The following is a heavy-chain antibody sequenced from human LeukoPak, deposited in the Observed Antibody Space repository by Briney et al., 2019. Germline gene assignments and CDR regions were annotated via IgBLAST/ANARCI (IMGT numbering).Heavy chain of an antibody. CDR3: ARVSSRRLPPSYSYDRRNYFDY. CDR2: IYTGGST. D-gene: IGHD3-22*01. CDR1: GGSISSGSYY. Sequence: ASETLSLTCTVSGGSISSGSYYWSWIRQPAGKGLERIGRIYTGGSTNYNPSLKSRVTISVDTSKNQFSLKLSSVTAADTAVYYCARVSSRRLPPSYSYDRRNYFDYWGQGTLVTVSS. V-gene: IGHV4-61*02. J-gene: IGHJ4*02.